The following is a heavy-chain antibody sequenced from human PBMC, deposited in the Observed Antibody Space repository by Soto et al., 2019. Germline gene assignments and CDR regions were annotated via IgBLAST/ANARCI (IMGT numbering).Heavy chain of an antibody. CDR1: GFTFSSYS. D-gene: IGHD3-22*01. Sequence: PVGSLRLSCAASGFTFSSYSMNWVRQAPGKGLEWVSSISSSSSYIYYADSVKGRFTISRDNAKNSLYLQMNSLRAEDTAVYYCARDDSYYDSSGYCLGYWGQGTLVTVSS. CDR2: ISSSSSYI. J-gene: IGHJ4*02. CDR3: ARDDSYYDSSGYCLGY. V-gene: IGHV3-21*01.